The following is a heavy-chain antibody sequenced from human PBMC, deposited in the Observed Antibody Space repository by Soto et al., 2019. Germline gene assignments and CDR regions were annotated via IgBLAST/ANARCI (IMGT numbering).Heavy chain of an antibody. CDR2: ISSTSSYI. J-gene: IGHJ4*02. Sequence: EVQLVESGGGLVKPGGSLRLSCEASGFTFSSYSRNWVAQAPGKGLEWVSSISSTSSYIYYADSVRGRFTISRDNAKNSLYLQLNSLRAEDTAVYYCARDPSYFDFWGQGTLVTVSS. CDR3: ARDPSYFDF. CDR1: GFTFSSYS. V-gene: IGHV3-21*02.